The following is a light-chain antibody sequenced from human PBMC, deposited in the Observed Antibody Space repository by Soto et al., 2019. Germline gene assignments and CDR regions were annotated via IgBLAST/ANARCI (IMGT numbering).Light chain of an antibody. J-gene: IGKJ4*01. V-gene: IGKV3D-20*02. CDR3: QQRRNWLS. CDR1: QSVSSSY. Sequence: EIVLTQSPGTLSLSPGERATLSCRASQSVSSSYLAWYQQKPGQAPTLLIYDTSNRATGIPARFSGSGSGTDFTLTISSLEPEDFGIYYCQQRRNWLSFGGGTKVEIK. CDR2: DTS.